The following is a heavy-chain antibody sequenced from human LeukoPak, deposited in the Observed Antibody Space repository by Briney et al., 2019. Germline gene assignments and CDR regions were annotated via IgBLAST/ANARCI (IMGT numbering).Heavy chain of an antibody. Sequence: ASVKVSCKASGFAFTSYDINWVRQASGQGLEWMGWMNPNNGNTGYAQKFQGRVTMARDTSISTAYMELRGLRSEDTAVYYCVRDGEGVAISVNYWFDPWGQGTLVTVSS. V-gene: IGHV1-8*01. CDR2: MNPNNGNT. CDR3: VRDGEGVAISVNYWFDP. CDR1: GFAFTSYD. J-gene: IGHJ5*02. D-gene: IGHD3-10*01.